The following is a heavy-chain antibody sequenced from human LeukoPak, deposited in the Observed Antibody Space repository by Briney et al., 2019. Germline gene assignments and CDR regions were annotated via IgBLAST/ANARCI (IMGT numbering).Heavy chain of an antibody. CDR3: ARDRGVPAVFDY. Sequence: ASVKVSCKVSGYSLRELNMHWLRQAPGKGPEWMGGFNPEEGETIYAQKFQGRVTMTEDTSTDTAYMELSSLTPEDTAVYYCARDRGVPAVFDYWGQGTLITVSS. CDR1: GYSLRELN. D-gene: IGHD3-10*01. J-gene: IGHJ4*02. CDR2: FNPEEGET. V-gene: IGHV1-24*01.